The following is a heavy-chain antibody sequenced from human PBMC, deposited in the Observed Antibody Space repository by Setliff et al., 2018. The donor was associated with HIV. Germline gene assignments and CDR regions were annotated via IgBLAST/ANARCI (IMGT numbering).Heavy chain of an antibody. CDR1: GYSFPTYW. CDR2: IYPDDSDT. V-gene: IGHV5-51*01. J-gene: IGHJ1*01. Sequence: PGESLKISCKGSGYSFPTYWIGWVRQMPGKGLEWMGIIYPDDSDTRYSPSFQGQVTISADKSTSTAYVQWSSLKASDTAIYYCARVVGSNGDFHFQHWGQGTLVTVSS. CDR3: ARVVGSNGDFHFQH. D-gene: IGHD4-17*01.